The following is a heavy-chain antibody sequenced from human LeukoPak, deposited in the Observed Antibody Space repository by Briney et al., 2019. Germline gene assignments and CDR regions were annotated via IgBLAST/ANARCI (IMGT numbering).Heavy chain of an antibody. V-gene: IGHV3-66*02. D-gene: IGHD2-15*01. Sequence: GGSLRLSCAASGFNVRSNYMSWVRQGQGKGLEWVSVIFSGGSTYYVDSVKGRFTTSRDNSKNRLYLQMNSLRADDTGVYYCASFLGGFSSFHWGQGTLVAVSS. J-gene: IGHJ4*02. CDR1: GFNVRSNY. CDR3: ASFLGGFSSFH. CDR2: IFSGGST.